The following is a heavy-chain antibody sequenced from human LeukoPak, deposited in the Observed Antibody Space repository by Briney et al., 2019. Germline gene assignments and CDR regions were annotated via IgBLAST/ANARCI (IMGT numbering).Heavy chain of an antibody. CDR2: IIPIFGTA. J-gene: IGHJ4*02. CDR3: AREGPLGHFDY. CDR1: GGTFSSYA. Sequence: GASVKVSCKASGGTFSSYAISWVRQAPGQGLEWMGGIIPIFGTANYAQKFQGRVTITTDESTSTAYMGLSSLRSEDTAVYYCAREGPLGHFDYWGQGTLVTVSS. V-gene: IGHV1-69*05. D-gene: IGHD3-16*01.